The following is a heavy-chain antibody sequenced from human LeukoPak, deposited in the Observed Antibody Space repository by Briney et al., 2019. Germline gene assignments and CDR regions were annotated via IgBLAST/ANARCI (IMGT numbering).Heavy chain of an antibody. CDR2: ISGSGSST. J-gene: IGHJ5*02. D-gene: IGHD3-10*01. CDR1: GFTFSNNA. Sequence: SGGSLRLSCVASGFTFSNNAMNWVRQAPGKGLEWVSAISGSGSSTYYADSVKGRFTISRDNSKNTLYLQMNSLRAEDTAIYYCAKDPGGGGSGSYYNHPIGFDPWGQGTLVTVSS. CDR3: AKDPGGGGSGSYYNHPIGFDP. V-gene: IGHV3-23*01.